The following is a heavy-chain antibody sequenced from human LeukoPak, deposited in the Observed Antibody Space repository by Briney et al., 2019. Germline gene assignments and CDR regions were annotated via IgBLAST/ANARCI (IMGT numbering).Heavy chain of an antibody. V-gene: IGHV4-4*02. CDR3: ARAPNAIIAAAGDQEMDV. Sequence: SGTLSLPCAVSGGSISSSNWWSWVRQPPGKGLEWIGEIYHSGSTNYNPSLKSRVTISVDKSKNQFSLKLSSVTAADTAVYYCARAPNAIIAAAGDQEMDVWGKGTTVTVSS. CDR2: IYHSGST. CDR1: GGSISSSNW. D-gene: IGHD6-13*01. J-gene: IGHJ6*04.